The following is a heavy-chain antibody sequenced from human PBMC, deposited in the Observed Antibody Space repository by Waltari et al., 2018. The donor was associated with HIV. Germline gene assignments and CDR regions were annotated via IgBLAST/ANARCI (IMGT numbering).Heavy chain of an antibody. Sequence: QVQLVESGGGVVQPGRSLGLPCAASGFSFSTSGRHWVRQAPGKGLGWLAVVWHDGNNKYYADSVKGRFTISRDNLKNTLYLEMKSLRADDTALYYCVRDQWELLQSYYYYYMDVWGKGTTVTVSS. CDR1: GFSFSTSG. CDR2: VWHDGNNK. CDR3: VRDQWELLQSYYYYYMDV. V-gene: IGHV3-33*01. D-gene: IGHD1-26*01. J-gene: IGHJ6*03.